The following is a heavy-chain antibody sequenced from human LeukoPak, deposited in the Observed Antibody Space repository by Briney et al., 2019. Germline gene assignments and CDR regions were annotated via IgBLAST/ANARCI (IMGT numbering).Heavy chain of an antibody. V-gene: IGHV3-66*01. J-gene: IGHJ4*02. CDR2: IYSGGST. CDR3: AYSSSWYSIDY. D-gene: IGHD6-13*01. Sequence: GGSLRLSCAASGFTVSSNYMSWVRQAPGKGLEWVPVIYSGGSTYYADSVKGRFTISRDNSKNTLYLQMNSLRAEDTAVYYCAYSSSWYSIDYWGQGTLVTVSS. CDR1: GFTVSSNY.